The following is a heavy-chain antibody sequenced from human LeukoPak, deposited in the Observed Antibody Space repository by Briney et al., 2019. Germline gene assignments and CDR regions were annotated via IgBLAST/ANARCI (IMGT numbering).Heavy chain of an antibody. D-gene: IGHD2-21*01. CDR3: ASPSGDYCGGDCYSNYFDY. CDR1: GGTFSSYA. CDR2: IIPILGIA. V-gene: IGHV1-69*04. Sequence: SVKVSCKASGGTFSSYAISWVRQAPGQGLEWMGRIIPILGIANYAQKFQGRVTITADKSTSTAYMELSSLRSEDTAVYYCASPSGDYCGGDCYSNYFDYWGQGTLATVSS. J-gene: IGHJ4*02.